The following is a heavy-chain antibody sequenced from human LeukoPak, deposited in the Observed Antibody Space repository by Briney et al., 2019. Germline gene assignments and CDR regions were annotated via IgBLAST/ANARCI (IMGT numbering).Heavy chain of an antibody. CDR1: GGTFSSYA. CDR3: AREGDYHYYGMDV. CDR2: IIPILGIA. V-gene: IGHV1-69*04. Sequence: GSSVKVSCKASGGTFSSYAISWVRQAPGQGLEWMGRIIPILGIANYARKFQGRVTITADKSTSTAYMELSSLRSEDTAVYYCAREGDYHYYGMDVWGQGTTVTVSS. J-gene: IGHJ6*02.